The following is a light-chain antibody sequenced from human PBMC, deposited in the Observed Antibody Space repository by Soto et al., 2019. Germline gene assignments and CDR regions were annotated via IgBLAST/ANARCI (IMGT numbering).Light chain of an antibody. V-gene: IGKV3-20*01. CDR1: QSVNSNY. CDR3: QQYDNSIT. Sequence: EIVLTKSPDTVSLSPGETATLSCRASQSVNSNYLAWYQHKPGQAPRLLIYGASNRATGIPDRFSGSGSGTDFSLTISRLEPEDFAVFYCQQYDNSITFGQGTRLEIE. J-gene: IGKJ5*01. CDR2: GAS.